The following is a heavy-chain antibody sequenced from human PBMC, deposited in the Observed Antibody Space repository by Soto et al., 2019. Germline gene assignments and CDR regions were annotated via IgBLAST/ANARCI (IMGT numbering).Heavy chain of an antibody. CDR3: ARGLITGSHYSGGWYYFDS. Sequence: SETLSLTCTVSGGSISSYYWSWIRQPPGKGLEWIGYIYYSGSTYYNPSLKSRVTISVHTSNNQFSLELSSVTAADTAVYYCARGLITGSHYSGGWYYFDSWGQGTQVTVSS. V-gene: IGHV4-59*12. CDR2: IYYSGST. D-gene: IGHD6-19*01. J-gene: IGHJ4*02. CDR1: GGSISSYY.